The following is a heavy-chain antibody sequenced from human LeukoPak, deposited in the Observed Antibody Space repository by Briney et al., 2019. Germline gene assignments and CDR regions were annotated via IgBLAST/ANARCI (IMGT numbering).Heavy chain of an antibody. CDR1: GGSISSGDYY. CDR3: ARGPTGVPADGRDY. CDR2: IYYSGST. J-gene: IGHJ4*02. Sequence: SETLSLTCTVSGGSISSGDYYWSWIRQPPGKGLEWIGYIYYSGSTYYNPSLKSRVTISVDTSKNQFSLKLSSVTAADTAVYYCARGPTGVPADGRDYWGQGTLVTVSS. D-gene: IGHD2-2*01. V-gene: IGHV4-30-4*08.